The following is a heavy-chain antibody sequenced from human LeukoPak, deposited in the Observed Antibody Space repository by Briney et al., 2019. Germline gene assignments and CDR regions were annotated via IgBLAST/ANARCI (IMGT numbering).Heavy chain of an antibody. CDR3: AREPYYYDSSGYPF. CDR1: GFTFSSYA. J-gene: IGHJ4*02. V-gene: IGHV3-30-3*01. Sequence: GRSLRLSCAASGFTFSSYAMHWVRQAPGKGLEWVAVISYDGSNKYYADSVKGRFTISRDNSKNTLYLQMNSLRAEDTAVYYCAREPYYYDSSGYPFWGQGTLVTVSS. CDR2: ISYDGSNK. D-gene: IGHD3-22*01.